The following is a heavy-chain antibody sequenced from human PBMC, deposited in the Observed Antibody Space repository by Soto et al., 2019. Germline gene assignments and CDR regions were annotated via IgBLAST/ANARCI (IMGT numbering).Heavy chain of an antibody. CDR1: GFTFSNYA. J-gene: IGHJ4*02. CDR2: ISSAVNT. CDR3: AKQVRDGTSSPYYFDY. D-gene: IGHD6-6*01. V-gene: IGHV3-23*01. Sequence: GGSLRLSSAGSGFTFSNYAMSWVRQAPGKGLEWVSAISSAVNTYYADSVKGRFTISRDNSKNTLSLQMNSLRAEDTAVYSCAKQVRDGTSSPYYFDYWGQGTLVTVSS.